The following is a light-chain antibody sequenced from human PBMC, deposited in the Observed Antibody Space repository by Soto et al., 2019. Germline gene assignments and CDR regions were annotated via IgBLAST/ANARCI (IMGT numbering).Light chain of an antibody. CDR3: SSSTTSGAFVI. CDR2: EVS. J-gene: IGLJ2*01. Sequence: QSVLTQPASVSGSPGQSITISCSVTSSDVGAYNYVSWYQQHPDKAPKLLLYEVSNRPSGVSHRFSGSKSGNTASLTISGLQAEDEADYYCSSSTTSGAFVIFGGGTKLTVL. CDR1: SSDVGAYNY. V-gene: IGLV2-14*01.